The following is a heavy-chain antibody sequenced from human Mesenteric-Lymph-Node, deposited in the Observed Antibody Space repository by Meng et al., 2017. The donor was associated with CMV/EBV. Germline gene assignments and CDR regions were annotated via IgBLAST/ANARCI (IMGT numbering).Heavy chain of an antibody. CDR3: AREGQTETIDY. D-gene: IGHD1-14*01. Sequence: GASLKISCEASGFTFSSFEMNWVRQAPGKGLEWVSYIGSSGSTIHYADSVKGRFTISRDNAKNSLYLQMNSLRGEDTAVYYCAREGQTETIDYWGQGTLVTVSS. V-gene: IGHV3-48*03. CDR2: IGSSGSTI. J-gene: IGHJ4*02. CDR1: GFTFSSFE.